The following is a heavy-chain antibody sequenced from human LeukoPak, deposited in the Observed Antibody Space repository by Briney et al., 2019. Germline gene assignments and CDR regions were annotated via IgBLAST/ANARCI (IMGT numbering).Heavy chain of an antibody. CDR3: ARGPLPGGLWYLDY. V-gene: IGHV1-2*02. CDR2: INPNSGGT. CDR1: GYVFTGYL. J-gene: IGHJ4*02. Sequence: ASVKLTCKTSGYVFTGYLMHWVRQAPEQGLEWMGWINPNSGGTNYPQKFQGRLSLTRDTPSRTTYIELSSLRSDDTAVYYCARGPLPGGLWYLDYWGQGTLLTVSS. D-gene: IGHD3-10*01.